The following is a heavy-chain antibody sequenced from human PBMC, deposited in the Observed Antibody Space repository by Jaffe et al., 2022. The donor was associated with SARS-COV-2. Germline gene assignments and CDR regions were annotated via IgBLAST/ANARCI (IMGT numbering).Heavy chain of an antibody. J-gene: IGHJ5*02. CDR2: INTKSGNP. D-gene: IGHD2-15*01. CDR1: GYTFTSYA. V-gene: IGHV7-4-1*02. CDR3: ARGGNYWVLAATNNWFDP. Sequence: QVQLVQSGSELKKPGASVKVSCKASGYTFTSYAVNWVRQAPGQGLEWMGWINTKSGNPTYAQGFTGRFVFSSDTSVSTAYLQISSLKAEDTAVYFCARGGNYWVLAATNNWFDPWGQGTLVTVSS.